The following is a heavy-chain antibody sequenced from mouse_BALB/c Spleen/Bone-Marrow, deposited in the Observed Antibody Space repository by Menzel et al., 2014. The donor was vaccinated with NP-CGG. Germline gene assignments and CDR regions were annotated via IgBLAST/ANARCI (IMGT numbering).Heavy chain of an antibody. Sequence: GQLKESGPRLVKPSQTLSLTCSVTGDSITSGYWNWIRKFPGNKLEYMGHISYSGSTYYNPSLKSRISITRDTSTNQYYLQLNSVTTEDTATYYCARRDYGKHFDVWGAGTTVTVSS. CDR3: ARRDYGKHFDV. V-gene: IGHV3-8*02. CDR2: ISYSGST. J-gene: IGHJ1*01. D-gene: IGHD2-1*01. CDR1: GDSITSGY.